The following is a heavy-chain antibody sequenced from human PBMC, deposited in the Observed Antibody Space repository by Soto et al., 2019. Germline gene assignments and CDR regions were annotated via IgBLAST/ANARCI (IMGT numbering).Heavy chain of an antibody. J-gene: IGHJ3*02. CDR1: GGSISSSSYY. CDR2: IYYSGST. V-gene: IGHV4-39*01. Sequence: SETLSLTCTVSGGSISSSSYYWGWIRQPPGKGLEWIGSIYYSGSTYYNPSLKSRVTISVDTSKNQFSLKLSSVTAADTAVYYCVDWNYRGGAFDIWGQGTMVTVSS. D-gene: IGHD1-7*01. CDR3: VDWNYRGGAFDI.